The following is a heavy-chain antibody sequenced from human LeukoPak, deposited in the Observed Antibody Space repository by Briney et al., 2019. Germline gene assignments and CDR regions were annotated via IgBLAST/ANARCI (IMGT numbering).Heavy chain of an antibody. CDR1: GYTFTKYG. J-gene: IGHJ4*02. CDR3: SRDRGYYDSGNYPTDY. Sequence: ASVKVSCKASGYTFTKYGITWVRQAPGQGLEWMGWINPNSGGTNYAQKFQGRVTMTGDTSINTAYMELSRLTSDDTAVYYCSRDRGYYDSGNYPTDYWGQGTLVTVSS. CDR2: INPNSGGT. D-gene: IGHD3-10*01. V-gene: IGHV1-2*02.